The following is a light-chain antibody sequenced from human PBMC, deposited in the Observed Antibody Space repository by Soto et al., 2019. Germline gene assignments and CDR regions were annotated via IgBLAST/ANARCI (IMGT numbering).Light chain of an antibody. J-gene: IGKJ1*01. Sequence: EIVMTQSPATLSVSPGERATLSCRASQSVSSNLAWYQQKPGQAPRLLMYGASTRATGIPARFSGSGSGTDFTLTISRLEPEDFAVYYCQQYGSSPLWTFGQGTKVDIK. CDR2: GAS. CDR1: QSVSSN. CDR3: QQYGSSPLWT. V-gene: IGKV3-15*01.